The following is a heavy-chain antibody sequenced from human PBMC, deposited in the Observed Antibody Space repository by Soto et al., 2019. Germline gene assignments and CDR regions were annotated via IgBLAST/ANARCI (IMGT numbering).Heavy chain of an antibody. J-gene: IGHJ5*02. CDR2: IYTSGST. V-gene: IGHV4-4*07. CDR3: ARDGLMVYATQWFDP. D-gene: IGHD2-8*01. CDR1: GGSISSYY. Sequence: SETLSLTCTVPGGSISSYYWSWIRQPAGKGLEWIGRIYTSGSTNYNPSLKSRVTMSVDTSKNQFSLKLSSVTAADTAVYYCARDGLMVYATQWFDPWGQGTLVTVSS.